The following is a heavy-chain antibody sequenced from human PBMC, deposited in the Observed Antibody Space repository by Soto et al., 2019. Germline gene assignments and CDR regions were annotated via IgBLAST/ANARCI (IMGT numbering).Heavy chain of an antibody. CDR2: TYHCGST. Sequence: QVQLQESGPGLVEPSGTLSLTCTVSGGSISTDNWWSWVRQPPGKGLEWIGETYHCGSTHYNPSLKSRVTISVDNSRNQFSLTLRSTTAADTGVYYCAKGIHWGRGYWGQGTLVTVSS. J-gene: IGHJ4*02. CDR3: AKGIHWGRGY. V-gene: IGHV4-4*02. CDR1: GGSISTDNW. D-gene: IGHD7-27*01.